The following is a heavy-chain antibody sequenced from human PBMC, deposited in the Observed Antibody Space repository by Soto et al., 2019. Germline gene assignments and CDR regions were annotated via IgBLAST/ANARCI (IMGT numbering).Heavy chain of an antibody. CDR1: GFTFSSYW. D-gene: IGHD3-22*01. CDR3: TTNYYDSSGYDNWFDP. V-gene: IGHV3-74*01. J-gene: IGHJ5*02. CDR2: INSDGSGT. Sequence: RLSCAASGFTFSSYWMHWVRQVPGKGLVWVSRINSDGSGTRYADSVKGRFTISRDDSKSIAYLQMNSLKTEDTAVYYCTTNYYDSSGYDNWFDPWGQGTLVTVSS.